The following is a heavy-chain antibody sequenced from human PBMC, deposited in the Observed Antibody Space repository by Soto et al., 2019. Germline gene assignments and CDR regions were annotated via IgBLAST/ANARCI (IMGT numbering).Heavy chain of an antibody. Sequence: SETLSLTCTVSGGSISSSSYYWGWIRQPPGKGLEWIGSIYYSGSTYYNPSLKSRVTISVDTSKNQFSLKLSSVTAADTAVYYCARRPTGYSSSMDVWGQGTTVTVSS. V-gene: IGHV4-39*01. CDR1: GGSISSSSYY. D-gene: IGHD6-13*01. CDR2: IYYSGST. CDR3: ARRPTGYSSSMDV. J-gene: IGHJ6*02.